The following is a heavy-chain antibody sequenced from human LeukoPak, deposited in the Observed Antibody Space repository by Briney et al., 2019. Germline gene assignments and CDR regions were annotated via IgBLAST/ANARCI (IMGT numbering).Heavy chain of an antibody. CDR3: AKGVSSWYYFDN. V-gene: IGHV3-30*18. CDR2: ISYDGSNK. D-gene: IGHD6-13*01. J-gene: IGHJ4*02. CDR1: GFTFGSYC. Sequence: GGSLRLSCAASGFTFGSYCMHWVRQAPGKGLEWVAVISYDGSNKYYADSVKGRFTISRDNSKNTLFLQMSSLRTEDKAVYHCAKGVSSWYYFDNWGQGTLVTVSS.